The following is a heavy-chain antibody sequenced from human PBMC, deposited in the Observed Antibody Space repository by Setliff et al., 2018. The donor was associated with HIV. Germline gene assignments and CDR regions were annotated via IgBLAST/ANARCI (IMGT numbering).Heavy chain of an antibody. CDR2: IKTKSDGETA. D-gene: IGHD3-10*01. CDR3: TTNLPRPEALRQSGVDP. V-gene: IGHV3-15*01. Sequence: SGGSLRLSCEASGFTFSHAWMTWVRQAPGKGLEWVGRIKTKSDGETADYAAPVKGRFTISRDDSKNTLYLQMNSLKNEDTAVYYCTTNLPRPEALRQSGVDPWGQGALVTVSS. J-gene: IGHJ5*02. CDR1: GFTFSHAW.